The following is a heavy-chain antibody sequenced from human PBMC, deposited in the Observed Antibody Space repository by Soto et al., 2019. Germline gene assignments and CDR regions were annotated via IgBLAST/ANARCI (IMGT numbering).Heavy chain of an antibody. V-gene: IGHV1-69*01. CDR2: IIPIFGTA. CDR3: ARDRGPSSGYYPYWFDP. D-gene: IGHD3-22*01. CDR1: GGTFSSYA. Sequence: EVKKPGSSVKVSCKASGGTFSSYAISWVRQAPGQGLEWMGEIIPIFGTANYAQKFQGRVTIPADESTSTADMELSSLSSEDTAVYYCARDRGPSSGYYPYWFDPWGQGTLVTVSS. J-gene: IGHJ5*02.